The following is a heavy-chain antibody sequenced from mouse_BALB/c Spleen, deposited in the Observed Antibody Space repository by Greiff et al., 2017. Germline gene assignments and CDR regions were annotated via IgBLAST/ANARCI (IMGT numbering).Heavy chain of an antibody. CDR2: IRSKSNNYAT. Sequence: GGGLVQPKGSLKLSCAASGFTFNTYAMNWVRQAPGKGLEWVARIRSKSNNYATYYADSVKDRFTISRDDSQSMLYLQMNNLKTEDTAMYYCVRYGNYVYYAMDYWGQGTSVTVSS. V-gene: IGHV10-1*02. J-gene: IGHJ4*01. CDR1: GFTFNTYA. CDR3: VRYGNYVYYAMDY. D-gene: IGHD2-1*01.